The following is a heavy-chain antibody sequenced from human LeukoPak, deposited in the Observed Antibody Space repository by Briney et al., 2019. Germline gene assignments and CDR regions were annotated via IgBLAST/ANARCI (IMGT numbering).Heavy chain of an antibody. J-gene: IGHJ4*02. CDR3: AKDVGKWESLHFFDY. Sequence: PGGSLRLSCVASGFTFGKYWMSWVRQAPGKGLEWISGISRSGASTYYADSVTGRFTISRDNSRNTLYLQMNSLRGDDTAVYYCAKDVGKWESLHFFDYWGQGTLVTVSS. CDR2: ISRSGAST. V-gene: IGHV3-23*01. D-gene: IGHD1-26*01. CDR1: GFTFGKYW.